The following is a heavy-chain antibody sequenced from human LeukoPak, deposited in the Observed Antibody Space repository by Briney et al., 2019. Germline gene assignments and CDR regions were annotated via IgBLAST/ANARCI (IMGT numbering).Heavy chain of an antibody. CDR2: ISAYNGNT. CDR3: ARVGGGSSWLLFDY. CDR1: GYTFTSYG. V-gene: IGHV1-18*01. D-gene: IGHD6-13*01. J-gene: IGHJ4*02. Sequence: ASVKVSCKASGYTFTSYGISWMQQAPGQGLEWIGWISAYNGNTNYAQKLQGRVTITTDTSTSTAYMELRSLRSDDTAVYYCARVGGGSSWLLFDYWGQGTLVTVSS.